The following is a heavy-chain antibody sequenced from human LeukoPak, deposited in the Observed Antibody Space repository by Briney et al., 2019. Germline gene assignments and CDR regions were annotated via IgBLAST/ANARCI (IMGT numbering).Heavy chain of an antibody. CDR3: ARDHSELWFGELSGGAFVI. J-gene: IGHJ3*02. CDR2: INAGNGNT. Sequence: GASVKVSCKASGYTFTTYALHWVRQAPGQRLEWMGWINAGNGNTKYSQKFQGRVTITRDTSASTAYMELSSLRSEGTAVYYCARDHSELWFGELSGGAFVIWGQGTMVTVSS. D-gene: IGHD3-10*01. CDR1: GYTFTTYA. V-gene: IGHV1-3*01.